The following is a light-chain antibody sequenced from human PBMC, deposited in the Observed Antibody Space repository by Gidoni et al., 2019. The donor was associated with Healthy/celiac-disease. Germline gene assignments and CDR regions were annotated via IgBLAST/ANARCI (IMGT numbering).Light chain of an antibody. CDR2: WAS. CDR1: QSVLYSSNNKNY. V-gene: IGKV4-1*01. Sequence: DIVMTQSLDSLAASLGERATINCKSSQSVLYSSNNKNYLAWYQQKPGQPPKLLIYWASTRESGVPDRFSGSGSGTDFTLTISSLQAEDVAVYYCQQYYSTPETFGQGTKLEIK. CDR3: QQYYSTPET. J-gene: IGKJ2*01.